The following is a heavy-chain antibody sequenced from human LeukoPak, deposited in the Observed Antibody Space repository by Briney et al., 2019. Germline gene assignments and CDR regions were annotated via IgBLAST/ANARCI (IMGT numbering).Heavy chain of an antibody. CDR2: INPNSGAT. J-gene: IGHJ5*02. Sequence: GASVKVSCKASAYTFTAYYIHWVRQAPGQGLEWMGWINPNSGATNYAQKFQGRVTMTRDTSIGTAYMELSRLKSDDAAVYYCARDRSTGASAGTLYWFDPWGQGTLVTVSS. D-gene: IGHD6-13*01. CDR3: ARDRSTGASAGTLYWFDP. CDR1: AYTFTAYY. V-gene: IGHV1-2*02.